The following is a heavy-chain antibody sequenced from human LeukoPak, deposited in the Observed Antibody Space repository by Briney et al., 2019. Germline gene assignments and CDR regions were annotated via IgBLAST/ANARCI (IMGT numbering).Heavy chain of an antibody. CDR2: ISAYNGNT. V-gene: IGHV1-18*01. D-gene: IGHD3-9*01. Sequence: ASVKVSFKSSGYTFTSYGISWVRQAPGQGLEGMGWISAYNGNTNYAQKLQGRVTMTTDTSTSTAYMELRSLRSDDTAVYYCARGGETLRYSEFDPWGQGTLVTVSS. CDR3: ARGGETLRYSEFDP. J-gene: IGHJ5*02. CDR1: GYTFTSYG.